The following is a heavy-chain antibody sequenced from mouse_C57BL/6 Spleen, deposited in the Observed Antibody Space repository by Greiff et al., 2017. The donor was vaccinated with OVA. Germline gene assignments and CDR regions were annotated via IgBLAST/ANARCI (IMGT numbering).Heavy chain of an antibody. CDR2: ISYDGSN. Sequence: QSGPGLVKPSQSLSLTCSVPGYSITSGYYWNWIRQFPGNKLEWMGYISYDGSNNYNPSLKNRISITRDTSKNQFFLKLNSVTTEDTATYYCARGLTGGGYWGQGTTLTVSS. D-gene: IGHD4-1*01. CDR3: ARGLTGGGY. J-gene: IGHJ2*01. V-gene: IGHV3-6*01. CDR1: GYSITSGYY.